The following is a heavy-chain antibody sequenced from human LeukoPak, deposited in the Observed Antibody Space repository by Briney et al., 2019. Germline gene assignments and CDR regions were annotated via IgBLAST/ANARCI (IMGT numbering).Heavy chain of an antibody. J-gene: IGHJ6*03. V-gene: IGHV3-23*01. CDR1: GFTFSTYG. Sequence: GGPLRLSCTASGFTFSTYGMSWVRHAPGKGLEGLSSITDSCGSTYYADSVKGRFTISRDNSKNMLYLQMNSLRAEDSATYFCAKDSSGIVVARAAYYMDVWGKGTTVTISS. D-gene: IGHD3-22*01. CDR2: ITDSCGST. CDR3: AKDSSGIVVARAAYYMDV.